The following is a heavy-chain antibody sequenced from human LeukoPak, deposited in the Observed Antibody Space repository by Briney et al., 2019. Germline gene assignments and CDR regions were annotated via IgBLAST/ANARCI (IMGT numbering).Heavy chain of an antibody. CDR1: GGSFSGYY. J-gene: IGHJ4*02. CDR3: ARLVGGSYRYYFDY. Sequence: SETLSLTCAVYGGSFSGYYCSWIRQLPGKGLEWIGEINHSGSTNYNPSLKSRVTISVDTSKNQFSLKLSSVTAADTAVYYCARLVGGSYRYYFDYWGQGTLVTVSS. CDR2: INHSGST. D-gene: IGHD3-16*02. V-gene: IGHV4-34*01.